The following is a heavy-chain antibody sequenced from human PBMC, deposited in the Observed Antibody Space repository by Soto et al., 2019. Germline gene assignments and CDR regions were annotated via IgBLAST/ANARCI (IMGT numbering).Heavy chain of an antibody. CDR3: ATDYGSGSYYPDY. D-gene: IGHD3-10*01. Sequence: VQLQESGPGLVKPSQTLSLTCSVSGGSISSGAYYWSWIRQHPGKGLEWIGYIYYSGNTYYSPSLKCRATISVDTSKNQFSLKLTSVTAADTAVYYCATDYGSGSYYPDYWGQGTLVTVSS. CDR2: IYYSGNT. J-gene: IGHJ4*02. V-gene: IGHV4-31*03. CDR1: GGSISSGAYY.